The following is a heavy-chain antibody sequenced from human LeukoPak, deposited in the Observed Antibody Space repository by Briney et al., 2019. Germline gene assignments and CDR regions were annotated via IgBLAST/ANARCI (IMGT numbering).Heavy chain of an antibody. CDR1: GFTFSSYA. Sequence: GGSLRLSCAASGFTFSSYAMSWVRQAPGKGLEWVSAISGSWGSTYYADSVKGRFTISRDNSKNTLYLQMNSLRAEDTAVYYCAKEERITMIVVVTSAPNWFDPWGQGTLVTVSS. D-gene: IGHD3-22*01. V-gene: IGHV3-23*01. J-gene: IGHJ5*02. CDR2: ISGSWGST. CDR3: AKEERITMIVVVTSAPNWFDP.